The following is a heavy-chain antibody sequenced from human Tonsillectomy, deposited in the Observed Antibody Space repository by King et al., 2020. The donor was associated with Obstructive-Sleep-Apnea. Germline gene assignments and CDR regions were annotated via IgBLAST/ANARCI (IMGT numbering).Heavy chain of an antibody. D-gene: IGHD2-2*01. V-gene: IGHV4-34*01. CDR1: GGSFSGYY. Sequence: VQLQQWGAGLLKPSETLSLTCAVYGGSFSGYYWSWIRQPPGKGLEWIGEINHSGSTNYNPSLKSRVTISVDTSKNTFSLKLSSVTAADTAVYYCASLKLGYCSSTSCLSYYYYGMDVWGQGTTVTVSS. J-gene: IGHJ6*02. CDR2: INHSGST. CDR3: ASLKLGYCSSTSCLSYYYYGMDV.